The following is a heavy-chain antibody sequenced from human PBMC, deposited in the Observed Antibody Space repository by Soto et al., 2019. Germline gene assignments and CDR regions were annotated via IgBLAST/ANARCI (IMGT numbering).Heavy chain of an antibody. D-gene: IGHD4-4*01. CDR3: AKLLRPGLQFFDF. J-gene: IGHJ4*02. CDR2: ISSSGDNT. Sequence: EVQLLESGGGLVQPGGSLRLSCAASGFTFSDYAMSWVRQAPGKGLDWVSAISSSGDNTFYADSVKGRFTISRDNSKNTLYLQVNSLRAEDTAVYYCAKLLRPGLQFFDFWGQGTLVTVSS. CDR1: GFTFSDYA. V-gene: IGHV3-23*01.